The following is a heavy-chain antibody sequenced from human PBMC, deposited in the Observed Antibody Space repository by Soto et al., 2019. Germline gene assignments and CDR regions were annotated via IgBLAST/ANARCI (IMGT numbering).Heavy chain of an antibody. CDR2: ISYDGSNK. D-gene: IGHD3-10*01. CDR1: GFTISRYA. CDR3: ARDEVTMVPHDY. J-gene: IGHJ4*02. V-gene: IGHV3-30-3*01. Sequence: GGSLRLSCAASGFTISRYAMHWVRQAPGKGLEWVAVISYDGSNKYYADSVKGRFTISRDNSKNTLYLQMNSLRAEDTAVYYCARDEVTMVPHDYWGQGTLVTVSS.